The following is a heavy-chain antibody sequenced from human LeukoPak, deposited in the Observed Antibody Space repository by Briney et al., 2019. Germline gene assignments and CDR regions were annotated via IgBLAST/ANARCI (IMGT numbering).Heavy chain of an antibody. Sequence: PSETLSLTCTVSGGSFSSYHWSWIRQPAGKGLEWIGRIYTSGSTNYNPSPKSRVTMSVDTSQNQFSLKLNSVTAADTAVYYCARVQPHYTTGWSGGWFDSWGQGTLVTVSS. J-gene: IGHJ5*01. CDR1: GGSFSSYH. V-gene: IGHV4-4*07. CDR3: ARVQPHYTTGWSGGWFDS. D-gene: IGHD3-3*01. CDR2: IYTSGST.